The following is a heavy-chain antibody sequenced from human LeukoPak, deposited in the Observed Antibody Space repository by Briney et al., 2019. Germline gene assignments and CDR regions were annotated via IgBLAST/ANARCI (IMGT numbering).Heavy chain of an antibody. V-gene: IGHV1-24*01. CDR3: ATGRTKWDLLNY. D-gene: IGHD1-26*01. J-gene: IGHJ4*02. CDR2: LDSEDGEM. CDR1: GHTLTEVS. Sequence: GASVQFSCKVYGHTLTEVSLHWVRQAPGKGLEWMGGLDSEDGEMIYLQRFQGRVTMTEDTSTEINYMERRTLTCEETTVHYSATGRTKWDLLNYWGQGTLVTVSS.